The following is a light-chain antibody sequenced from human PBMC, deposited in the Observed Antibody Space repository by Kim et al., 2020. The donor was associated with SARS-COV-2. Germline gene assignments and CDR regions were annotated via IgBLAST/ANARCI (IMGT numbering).Light chain of an antibody. V-gene: IGKV1-33*01. CDR3: QQYDNLPMYT. CDR2: DAS. J-gene: IGKJ2*01. Sequence: DIQMTQSPSSLSASVGDRVTITCQASQDISNYLNWYQQKPGKAPKLLIYDASNLETGVPSRFSGSGSVTDFTFTISSLQPEDIATYYCQQYDNLPMYTFGQGTKLEI. CDR1: QDISNY.